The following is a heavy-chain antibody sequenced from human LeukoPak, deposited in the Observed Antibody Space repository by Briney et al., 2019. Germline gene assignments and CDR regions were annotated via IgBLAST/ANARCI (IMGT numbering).Heavy chain of an antibody. CDR1: GFTFSSYA. Sequence: GGSLRLSCAASGFTFSSYAMSWVRQAPGKGLEWVSAISGSGGSTYYADSVKGRFTISRDNSKNTLYLQMNSLRAEDTAVYYCAKDRPIIAARREGNSLDYWGQGILVTVSS. CDR3: AKDRPIIAARREGNSLDY. V-gene: IGHV3-23*01. J-gene: IGHJ4*02. D-gene: IGHD6-6*01. CDR2: ISGSGGST.